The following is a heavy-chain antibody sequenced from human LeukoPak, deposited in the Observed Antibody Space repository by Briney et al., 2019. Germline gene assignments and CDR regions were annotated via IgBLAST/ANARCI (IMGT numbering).Heavy chain of an antibody. Sequence: QSGGSLRLSCAASGFTFSNFAIHWVRQAPGKGLEWVTVISYDGRNKYYADSVKGRFTISRDNSKNTLYLQMDSLRVEDTAVYYCARGFEYNSGWTGPWGQGTLVTVSS. CDR3: ARGFEYNSGWTGP. CDR1: GFTFSNFA. J-gene: IGHJ5*02. V-gene: IGHV3-30*04. D-gene: IGHD6-19*01. CDR2: ISYDGRNK.